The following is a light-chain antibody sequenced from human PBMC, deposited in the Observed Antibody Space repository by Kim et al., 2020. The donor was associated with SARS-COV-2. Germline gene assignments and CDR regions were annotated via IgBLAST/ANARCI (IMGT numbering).Light chain of an antibody. CDR1: NRDVGGYNY. CDR3: SSYAGSNNLV. V-gene: IGLV2-8*01. J-gene: IGLJ2*01. Sequence: GQSLTISCTGTNRDVGGYNYVSWYQQHPGKAPKLMIYEVSKRPSGVPDRFSGSKTGNTASLTVSGLQAEDEADYFCSSYAGSNNLVFGGGTQLTVL. CDR2: EVS.